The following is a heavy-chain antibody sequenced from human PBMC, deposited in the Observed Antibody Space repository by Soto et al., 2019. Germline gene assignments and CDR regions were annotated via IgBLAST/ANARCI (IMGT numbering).Heavy chain of an antibody. CDR3: VRAPRPTYYAMDA. J-gene: IGHJ6*02. Sequence: PGGSLRLSCEVSGFIFSEYEFNWVRQAPGKGPEWVSYIGKNGRDIFDADSVKGRFTISRDDDKSTLYLEMINVRAEDTAVYYCVRAPRPTYYAMDARGQGTMVTVSS. V-gene: IGHV3-48*03. CDR1: GFIFSEYE. CDR2: IGKNGRDI.